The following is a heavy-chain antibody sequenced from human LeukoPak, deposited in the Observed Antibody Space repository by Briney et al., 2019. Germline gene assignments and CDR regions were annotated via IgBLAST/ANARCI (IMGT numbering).Heavy chain of an antibody. CDR2: IRNKANSYTT. CDR3: VAVAGTGAFYI. D-gene: IGHD6-19*01. J-gene: IGHJ3*02. V-gene: IGHV3-72*01. Sequence: GGSLRLSCAASGFTFSDRYMDWVRQASGKGLEWVGRIRNKANSYTTEYAASVKGRFTISRGDSKNSLYLQMNSLKSEDTAVYYCVAVAGTGAFYIWGQGTMLTVSS. CDR1: GFTFSDRY.